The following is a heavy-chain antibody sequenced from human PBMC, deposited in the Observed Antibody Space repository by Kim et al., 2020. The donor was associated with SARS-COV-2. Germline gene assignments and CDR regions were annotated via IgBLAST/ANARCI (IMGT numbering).Heavy chain of an antibody. V-gene: IGHV4-39*01. D-gene: IGHD3-22*01. CDR2: TYYSGSA. J-gene: IGHJ4*02. CDR3: VRRVYYDYSGFDD. Sequence: SETLSLTCTVSGGAVKTSSSYWGWVRQPPGQGLEWIGTTYYSGSAHYNPSLKSRVAISVDTSSNQFSLTLTSVTAADTALYYCVRRVYYDYSGFDDWGQG. CDR1: GGAVKTSSSY.